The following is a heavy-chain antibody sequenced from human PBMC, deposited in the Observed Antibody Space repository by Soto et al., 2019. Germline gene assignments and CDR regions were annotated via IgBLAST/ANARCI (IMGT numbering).Heavy chain of an antibody. CDR3: ARGGSGSYYDY. Sequence: EVQLLESGGGLVQPGGSLRLSCAASGFTFSSYAMRWVRQGPVKGLEWVSAISGSGDRTYYAVSVKGRFTISRANSKNARSLQINGLRADDTSVYYCARGGSGSYYDYWGQGTLVTVS. CDR1: GFTFSSYA. V-gene: IGHV3-23*01. CDR2: ISGSGDRT. J-gene: IGHJ4*02. D-gene: IGHD1-26*01.